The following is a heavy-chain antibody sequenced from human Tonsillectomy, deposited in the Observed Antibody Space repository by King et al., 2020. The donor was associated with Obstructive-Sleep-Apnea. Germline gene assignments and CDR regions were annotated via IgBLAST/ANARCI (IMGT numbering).Heavy chain of an antibody. CDR1: GGSISSGGYY. CDR2: IYYSGST. CDR3: ARDSRDILTGYRRNWFDP. V-gene: IGHV4-31*03. J-gene: IGHJ5*02. D-gene: IGHD3-9*01. Sequence: QLQESGPGLVKPSKTLSLTCTVSGGSISSGGYYCRWIRQHPGKGLEWIGYIYYSGSTYYNPSLKSRVTISVDTSKNQFSLKLSSLTAADTAGYYCARDSRDILTGYRRNWFDPWGQGTLVTVSS.